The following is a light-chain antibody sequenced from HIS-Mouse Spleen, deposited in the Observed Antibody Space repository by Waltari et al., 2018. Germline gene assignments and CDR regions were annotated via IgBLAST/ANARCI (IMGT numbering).Light chain of an antibody. CDR3: SSYTSSSTF. CDR1: SSDVGGYNY. J-gene: IGLJ1*01. CDR2: GVS. Sequence: QSALTQPASVSGSPGQSITISCTGTSSDVGGYNYVSWYQRHPGKAPKLMIYGVSRRPSGVSNRFSGCKSGNTASLTISGLQAEDEADYYCSSYTSSSTFFGTGTKVTVL. V-gene: IGLV2-14*01.